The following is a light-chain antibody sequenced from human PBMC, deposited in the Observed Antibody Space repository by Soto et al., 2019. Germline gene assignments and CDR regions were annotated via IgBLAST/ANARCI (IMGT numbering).Light chain of an antibody. Sequence: QSALTQPASVSGSPGQSITISCTGTSSDVGGYNYVSWYQQHPGKAPKLIIYEVSNRPSGVSNHFSGSKSGNTASLTISGLQAEDEADYYCSSYTRISTYVFGTGTQLTVL. CDR3: SSYTRISTYV. J-gene: IGLJ1*01. CDR1: SSDVGGYNY. V-gene: IGLV2-14*01. CDR2: EVS.